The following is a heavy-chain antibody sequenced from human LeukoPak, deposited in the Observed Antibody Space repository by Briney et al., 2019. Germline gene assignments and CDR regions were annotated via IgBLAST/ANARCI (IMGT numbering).Heavy chain of an antibody. CDR1: GGSISSSSYY. Sequence: SQTLSLTCTVSGGSISSSSYYWGWIRQPPGKGLEYIGCINFSGSTYYNPPLKSRVTISVDTSKSQFSLKMNSVTAVDTAVYYCARLAVGEPLDYWGQGTLVTVSS. V-gene: IGHV4-39*01. J-gene: IGHJ4*02. CDR3: ARLAVGEPLDY. D-gene: IGHD3-10*01. CDR2: INFSGST.